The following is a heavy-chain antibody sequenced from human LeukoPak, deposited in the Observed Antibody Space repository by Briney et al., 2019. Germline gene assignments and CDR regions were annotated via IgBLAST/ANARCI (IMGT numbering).Heavy chain of an antibody. V-gene: IGHV3-9*01. J-gene: IGHJ4*02. Sequence: PGGSLRLSCAASGFTFDDYAMHRVRQAPGKGLEWVSGISWNGGFIGHADSVKGRFTISRDNAKNSLYLQMNSLRAEDTAVYYCAREESSSWYRVFDYWGQGTLVTVSS. CDR1: GFTFDDYA. CDR3: AREESSSWYRVFDY. D-gene: IGHD6-13*01. CDR2: ISWNGGFI.